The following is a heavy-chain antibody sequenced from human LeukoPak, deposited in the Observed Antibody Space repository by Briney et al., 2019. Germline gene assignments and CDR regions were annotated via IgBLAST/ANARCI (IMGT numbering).Heavy chain of an antibody. V-gene: IGHV1-69*05. D-gene: IGHD6-19*01. J-gene: IGHJ4*02. CDR1: GGTFSSYA. CDR2: IIPIFGTA. Sequence: SVKVSCKASGGTFSSYAISWVRQAPGQGREWMGRIIPIFGTANYAQKFQGRVTITTDESTSTAYMELSSLRSEDTAVYYCARRRESSGLIFDYWGQGTLVTVSS. CDR3: ARRRESSGLIFDY.